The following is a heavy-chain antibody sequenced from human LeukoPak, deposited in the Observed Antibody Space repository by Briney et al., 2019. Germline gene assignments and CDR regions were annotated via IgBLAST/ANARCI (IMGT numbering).Heavy chain of an antibody. CDR2: ISSSSSTI. Sequence: GGSLRLSCAASGFTVSSYSMNWVRQAPGKGLEWVSYISSSSSTIYYADSVKGRFTISRDNAKNSLYLQMNSLRAEDTAVYYCARDRRVSGFDYWGQGTLVTVSS. CDR3: ARDRRVSGFDY. V-gene: IGHV3-48*01. J-gene: IGHJ4*02. CDR1: GFTVSSYS.